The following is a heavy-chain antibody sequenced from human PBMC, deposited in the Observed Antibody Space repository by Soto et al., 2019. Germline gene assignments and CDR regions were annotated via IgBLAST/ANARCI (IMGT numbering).Heavy chain of an antibody. CDR2: ISGSGGST. Sequence: EVQLLESGGGLVQPGGSLRLSCAASGFTFSSYAMSWVRQAPGKGLEWVSAISGSGGSTYYADSVKRRFTISRDNSKNTQYLQRNSLRAEETAVYYGAKNGSLDYWGQGTLVTVSS. V-gene: IGHV3-23*01. CDR1: GFTFSSYA. CDR3: AKNGSLDY. D-gene: IGHD2-8*01. J-gene: IGHJ4*02.